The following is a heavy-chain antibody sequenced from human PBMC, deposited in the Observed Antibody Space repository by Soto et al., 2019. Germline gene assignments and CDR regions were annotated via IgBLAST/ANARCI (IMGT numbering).Heavy chain of an antibody. D-gene: IGHD2-21*02. CDR2: INPSGGST. V-gene: IGHV1-46*03. CDR1: GYTFTSYY. J-gene: IGHJ4*02. Sequence: QVQLVQSGAEVKKPGASVKVSCKASGYTFTSYYMHWVRQAPGQGLEWMGIINPSGGSTSYAQKFQGRVTMTRDTSTSTVYMELSSLRSEDTAEYYCARPSVVTPLDYWGQGTLVTVSS. CDR3: ARPSVVTPLDY.